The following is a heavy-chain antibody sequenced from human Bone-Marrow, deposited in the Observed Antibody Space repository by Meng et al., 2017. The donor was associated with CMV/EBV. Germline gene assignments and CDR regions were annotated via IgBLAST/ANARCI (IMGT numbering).Heavy chain of an antibody. J-gene: IGHJ6*01. D-gene: IGHD5-18*01. CDR2: TYYRSKWYN. CDR3: ARSHSQTYYYYYGMDV. CDR1: GDSVSSNSAA. V-gene: IGHV6-1*01. Sequence: SQTLSLTCAISGDSVSSNSAAWNWIRQSPSRGLEWLGRTYYRSKWYNDYAVSVKSRITINPDTSKNQFSLQLNSVTPEDTAVYYYARSHSQTYYYYYGMDVWGQGTTVTVSS.